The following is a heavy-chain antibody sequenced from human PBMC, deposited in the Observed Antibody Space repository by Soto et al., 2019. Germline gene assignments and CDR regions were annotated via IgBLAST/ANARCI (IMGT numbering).Heavy chain of an antibody. J-gene: IGHJ4*02. CDR2: ISWNSGSI. D-gene: IGHD6-13*01. V-gene: IGHV3-9*01. CDR1: GFTCDDYA. CDR3: AKGSGGSWYYFAY. Sequence: GGSLRLSCAASGFTCDDYAMHWVRQAPGKGLEWVSGISWNSGSIGYADSVKGRFTISRDNAKNSLYLQMNSLRAEDTALYYCAKGSGGSWYYFAYWGQGTPVTGSS.